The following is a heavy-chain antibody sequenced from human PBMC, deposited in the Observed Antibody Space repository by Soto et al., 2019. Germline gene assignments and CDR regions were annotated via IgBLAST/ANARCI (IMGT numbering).Heavy chain of an antibody. Sequence: QVQLQQWGAGLLKPSETLSLTCAVYGGSFSGYYWSWIRQPPGKGLEWIGEINHSGSTNYNPSLKSRVTISVDTSKNQFSLKLSSVTAADTAVYYCARGPARKRGYSGHDPPYYYYYGMDVWGQGTTVTVSS. CDR1: GGSFSGYY. CDR2: INHSGST. D-gene: IGHD5-12*01. J-gene: IGHJ6*02. V-gene: IGHV4-34*01. CDR3: ARGPARKRGYSGHDPPYYYYYGMDV.